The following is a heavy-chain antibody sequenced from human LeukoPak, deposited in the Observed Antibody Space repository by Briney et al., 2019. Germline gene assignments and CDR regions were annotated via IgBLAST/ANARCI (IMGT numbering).Heavy chain of an antibody. Sequence: GGSLRLSCVASGFTFNNALMSWVRQAPGKGLEWVTVISYDGSNKYYADSVKGRFTISRDNSKNTLYLQMNSLRAEDTAVYYCAKGYTSGWNCHMDVWGQGTTVTVSS. CDR2: ISYDGSNK. V-gene: IGHV3-30*18. CDR1: GFTFNNAL. D-gene: IGHD6-19*01. J-gene: IGHJ6*02. CDR3: AKGYTSGWNCHMDV.